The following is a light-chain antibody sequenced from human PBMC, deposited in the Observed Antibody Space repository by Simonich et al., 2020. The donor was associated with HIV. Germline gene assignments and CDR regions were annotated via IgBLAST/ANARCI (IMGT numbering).Light chain of an antibody. J-gene: IGKJ3*01. Sequence: ETTLTQSPAFMLATPGAKINISCQDSQAIDDYMNCYQKKPEEAAIFIIQEATTLVPVIPPRFSGSGYGTEFTLTINNIESEDAAYYFCLQHDNLPALFTFGPGTKVDIQ. CDR1: QAIDDY. V-gene: IGKV5-2*01. CDR3: LQHDNLPALFT. CDR2: EAT.